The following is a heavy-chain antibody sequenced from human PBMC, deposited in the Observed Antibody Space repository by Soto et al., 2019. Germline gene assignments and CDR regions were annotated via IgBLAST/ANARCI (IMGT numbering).Heavy chain of an antibody. CDR2: FDPEDGET. Sequence: ASVKVSCKVSGYTLTESSMHWVRQAPGKGLEWMGGFDPEDGETIYAQKFQGRVTMTEDTSTDTAYMELSSLRSEDTAVYYCATRSCTNGVCYTGPSGTAFDIWGQGTMVTVSS. J-gene: IGHJ3*02. V-gene: IGHV1-24*01. CDR3: ATRSCTNGVCYTGPSGTAFDI. D-gene: IGHD2-8*01. CDR1: GYTLTESS.